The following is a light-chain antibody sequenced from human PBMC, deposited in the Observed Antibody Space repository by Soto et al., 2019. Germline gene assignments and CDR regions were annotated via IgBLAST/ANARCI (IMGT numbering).Light chain of an antibody. CDR3: QSYDSSLSGYV. V-gene: IGLV1-40*01. CDR2: GNS. Sequence: QSVLTQPPSVSGAPGQRVTISCTGSSSNIGADYDVHWYQQLPGTAPKFLIYGNSNRPSGVPDRFSGSKSGTSASLAITGLQAEDEADYYCQSYDSSLSGYVFGTGTKLTVL. CDR1: SSNIGADYD. J-gene: IGLJ1*01.